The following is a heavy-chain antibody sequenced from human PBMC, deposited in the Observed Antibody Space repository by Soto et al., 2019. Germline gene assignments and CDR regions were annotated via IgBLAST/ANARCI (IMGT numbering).Heavy chain of an antibody. Sequence: GSLRLSCAASGFTFSSYSMNWVRQAPGKGLEWVSSISSSSSYIYYADSVKGRFTISRDNAKNSLYLQMNSLRAEDTAVYYCAREYYYDSSGYYRPLDFDYWGQGTLVTVSS. CDR1: GFTFSSYS. CDR3: AREYYYDSSGYYRPLDFDY. V-gene: IGHV3-21*01. D-gene: IGHD3-22*01. CDR2: ISSSSSYI. J-gene: IGHJ4*02.